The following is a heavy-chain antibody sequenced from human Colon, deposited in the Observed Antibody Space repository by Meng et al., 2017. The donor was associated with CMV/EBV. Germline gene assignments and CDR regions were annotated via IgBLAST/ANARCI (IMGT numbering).Heavy chain of an antibody. CDR2: IIPIFGTA. CDR3: ARVRYCNSTSCYTDGYLQH. J-gene: IGHJ1*01. Sequence: SVKVSCKASGGTFSSYAISWVRQAPGQGLEWMGGIIPIFGTANYAQKFQGRVTITTDESTSTAYMELSSLRSEHTAVYYCARVRYCNSTSCYTDGYLQHWGRGTLVTVSS. V-gene: IGHV1-69*05. CDR1: GGTFSSYA. D-gene: IGHD2-2*02.